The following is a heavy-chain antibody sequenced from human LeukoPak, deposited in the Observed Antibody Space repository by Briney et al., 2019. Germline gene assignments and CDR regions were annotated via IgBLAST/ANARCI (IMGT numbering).Heavy chain of an antibody. D-gene: IGHD6-25*01. V-gene: IGHV4-59*01. Sequence: SETLSLTCTVSGGSISSYYWSWIRQPPGKGLEWIGYIYYSGSTNYNPSLKSRVTISVDTSKNQFSLKLSSVTAADTAVYYCARVDEGSKRDYFDYWGQGTLVTVSS. CDR2: IYYSGST. CDR1: GGSISSYY. CDR3: ARVDEGSKRDYFDY. J-gene: IGHJ4*02.